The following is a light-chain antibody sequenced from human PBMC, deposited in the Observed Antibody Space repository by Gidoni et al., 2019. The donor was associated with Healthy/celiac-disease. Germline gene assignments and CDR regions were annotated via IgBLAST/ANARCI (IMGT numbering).Light chain of an antibody. CDR1: QSVSSN. CDR3: QQYNNWPPWT. Sequence: ELVMTQSPATLSVSPGERATLSCRASQSVSSNLAWYQQKPGQAPRLLIYGASTRATGIPARFSGSGSGTEFTLTISSLQSEDFAVYYCQQYNNWPPWTFGRGTKLEIK. V-gene: IGKV3-15*01. J-gene: IGKJ2*02. CDR2: GAS.